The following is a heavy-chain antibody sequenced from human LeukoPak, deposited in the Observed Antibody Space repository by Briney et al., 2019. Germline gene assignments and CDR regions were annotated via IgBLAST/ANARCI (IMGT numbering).Heavy chain of an antibody. Sequence: SETLSLTCTVSGGSISSYYWSWIRQPPGKGLEWIGYIYYSGSTNYNPSLKSRVTISVDTSKNQFSLKLSSVTAADTAVYYCAREIWRSSSSWYDGVQHWGQGTLVTVSS. CDR3: AREIWRSSSSWYDGVQH. CDR2: IYYSGST. V-gene: IGHV4-59*12. J-gene: IGHJ1*01. CDR1: GGSISSYY. D-gene: IGHD6-13*01.